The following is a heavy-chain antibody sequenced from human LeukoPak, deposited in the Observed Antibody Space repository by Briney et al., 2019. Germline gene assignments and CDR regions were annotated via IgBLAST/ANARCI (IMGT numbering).Heavy chain of an antibody. CDR2: INSNSGGT. CDR3: ASPSMTMIAMGIDAFDI. D-gene: IGHD3-22*01. J-gene: IGHJ3*02. CDR1: GYTLTAYF. V-gene: IGHV1-2*02. Sequence: ASVNVSSTLSGYTLTAYFMHWAGQAPGQRLEGMVGINSNSGGTNYQRSVTMTRDTSISTAYMELTRLSSDDTAMYYCASPSMTMIAMGIDAFDIWGQGTMLTVSS.